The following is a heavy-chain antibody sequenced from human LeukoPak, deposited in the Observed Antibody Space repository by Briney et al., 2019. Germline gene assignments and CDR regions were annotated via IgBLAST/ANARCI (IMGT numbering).Heavy chain of an antibody. J-gene: IGHJ5*02. V-gene: IGHV4-39*07. Sequence: KPSQTLSLTCTVSGGSISNSTYYWAWIRQPPGKGLDWIGSLYYIGSTYYNPSLKSRLTISVDTSKNQFSLKLSSVTAADTAVYYCARSLRVIAAGGTVRWFDPWGQGTLVTVSS. D-gene: IGHD6-13*01. CDR3: ARSLRVIAAGGTVRWFDP. CDR1: GGSISNSTYY. CDR2: LYYIGST.